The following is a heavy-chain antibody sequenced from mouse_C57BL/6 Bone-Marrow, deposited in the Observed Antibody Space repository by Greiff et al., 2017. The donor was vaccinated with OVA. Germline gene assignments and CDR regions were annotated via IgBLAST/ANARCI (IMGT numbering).Heavy chain of an antibody. CDR1: GFTFSSYG. CDR3: ARHIYGSSYFDY. J-gene: IGHJ2*01. D-gene: IGHD1-1*01. V-gene: IGHV5-6*01. CDR2: ISSGGSYT. Sequence: EVHLVESGGDLVKPGGSLKLSCAASGFTFSSYGMSWVRQTPDKRLEWVATISSGGSYTYYPDSVKGRFTISRDNAKNTLYLQMSSLKSEDTAMYYCARHIYGSSYFDYWGQGTTLTVSS.